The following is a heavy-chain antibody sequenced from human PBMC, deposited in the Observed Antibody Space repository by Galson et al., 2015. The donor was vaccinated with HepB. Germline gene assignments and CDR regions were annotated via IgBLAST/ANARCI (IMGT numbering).Heavy chain of an antibody. CDR3: ARKYQPLLYGPFDI. CDR2: IGSKADSYAT. CDR1: GFTFSGSA. V-gene: IGHV3-73*01. D-gene: IGHD2-2*01. Sequence: SLRLSCAASGFTFSGSAIHWVRQASGRGLEWVGRIGSKADSYATAYTASVQGRFTISRDDSKNTAYLQMKRLKTEDTAVYYCARKYQPLLYGPFDIWGQGTMVTVSS. J-gene: IGHJ3*02.